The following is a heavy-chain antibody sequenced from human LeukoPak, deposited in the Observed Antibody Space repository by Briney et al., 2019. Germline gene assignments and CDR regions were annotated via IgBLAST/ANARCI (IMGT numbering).Heavy chain of an antibody. CDR3: ARGLNWNEQDY. Sequence: PGGSLRLSCAASGFTFSSYAMSWVRQTPGKGLEWVSAISGSGGSTYYADSVKGRFTISRDNSKNTLFLQMNSLRVEDTAPYYCARGLNWNEQDYWGQGTLVTVSS. D-gene: IGHD1-1*01. V-gene: IGHV3-23*01. CDR2: ISGSGGST. CDR1: GFTFSSYA. J-gene: IGHJ4*02.